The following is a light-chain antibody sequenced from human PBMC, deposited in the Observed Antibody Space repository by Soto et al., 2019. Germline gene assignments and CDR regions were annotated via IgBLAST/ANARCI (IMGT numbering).Light chain of an antibody. J-gene: IGKJ5*01. CDR1: QSVNSY. CDR2: DAS. Sequence: EIVLTQSPATLSLSPGERATLSCRASQSVNSYLAWYQQRPGQAPSLLISDASNRATGIPARFSGSGSGTDFTLTISSLEPEDFAVYYCQQRSSWPTFGQGTRLEIK. V-gene: IGKV3-11*01. CDR3: QQRSSWPT.